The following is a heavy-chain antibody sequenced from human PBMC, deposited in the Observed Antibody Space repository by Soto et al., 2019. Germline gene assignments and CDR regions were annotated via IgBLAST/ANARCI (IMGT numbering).Heavy chain of an antibody. D-gene: IGHD3-10*01. CDR3: VRLLDRDY. J-gene: IGHJ4*02. CDR1: GFTFTNYW. V-gene: IGHV3-74*01. CDR2: INGDGSTT. Sequence: GWSLRLSCAASGFTFTNYWMHWVRQAPGNGLVWVSRINGDGSTTDYADSVKGRFTISRDNARNTVFLQMDSLRAEDTAVYYGVRLLDRDYWGQGTLVTVSS.